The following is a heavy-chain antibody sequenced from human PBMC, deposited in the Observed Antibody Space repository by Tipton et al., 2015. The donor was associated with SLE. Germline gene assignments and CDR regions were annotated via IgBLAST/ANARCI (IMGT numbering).Heavy chain of an antibody. CDR3: AKDSRRGGSYQGDYFDY. Sequence: SLRLSCAASGFTFSSYGMHWVRQAPGKGLEWVTFIRYDGSNKYYADSVKGRFTISRDNSKNTLYLQMNSLRAEDTAVYSCAKDSRRGGSYQGDYFDYWGQGTLVTVSS. D-gene: IGHD1-26*01. J-gene: IGHJ4*02. V-gene: IGHV3-30*02. CDR1: GFTFSSYG. CDR2: IRYDGSNK.